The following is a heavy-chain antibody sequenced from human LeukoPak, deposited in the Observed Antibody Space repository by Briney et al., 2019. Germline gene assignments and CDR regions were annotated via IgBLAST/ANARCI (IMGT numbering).Heavy chain of an antibody. CDR2: ISSSRITI. CDR3: ARSSSRYCSGGSCYSGVLGYFDY. J-gene: IGHJ4*02. CDR1: GFTFSSYA. D-gene: IGHD2-15*01. Sequence: GGSLRLSCAASGFTFSSYAMSWVRQAPGKGLEWVSYISSSRITISYADSVKGRFTISRDNAKNSLYLQMNSLRAEDTAVYYCARSSSRYCSGGSCYSGVLGYFDYWGQGTLVTVSS. V-gene: IGHV3-48*01.